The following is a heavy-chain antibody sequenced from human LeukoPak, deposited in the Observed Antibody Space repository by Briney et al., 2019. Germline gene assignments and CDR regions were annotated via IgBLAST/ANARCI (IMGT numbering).Heavy chain of an antibody. CDR2: INTDGSST. J-gene: IGHJ6*03. V-gene: IGHV3-74*01. CDR1: GFTFSSYW. D-gene: IGHD6-19*01. Sequence: PGGSLRLSCAASGFTFSSYWVLWVRQAPGMGLVWVSRINTDGSSTSYADSVKGRFTTSRDNSKNTLYLQMNSLRAEDTAVYYCVRGHSRGWHYYMDVWGKGTTVTVSS. CDR3: VRGHSRGWHYYMDV.